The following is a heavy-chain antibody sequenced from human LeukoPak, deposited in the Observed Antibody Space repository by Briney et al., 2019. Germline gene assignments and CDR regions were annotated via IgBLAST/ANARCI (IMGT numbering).Heavy chain of an antibody. V-gene: IGHV3-30*02. J-gene: IGHJ6*03. CDR2: IRYDGSNK. CDR1: GFTFSSYG. CDR3: AKNGDRGAYCSGGSCYPYYYYYMDV. Sequence: GGSLRLSCAASGFTFSSYGMHWVRQAPGKGLEWVAFIRYDGSNKYYADSVKGRFTISRDNSKNTLYLQMNSLRAEDTAVYYCAKNGDRGAYCSGGSCYPYYYYYMDVWGKGTTVTISS. D-gene: IGHD2-15*01.